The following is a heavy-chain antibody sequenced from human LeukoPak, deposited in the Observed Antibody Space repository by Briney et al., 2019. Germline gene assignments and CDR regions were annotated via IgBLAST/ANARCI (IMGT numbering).Heavy chain of an antibody. CDR1: GYTFTGYY. J-gene: IGHJ4*02. V-gene: IGHV1-2*02. D-gene: IGHD3-10*01. CDR2: INPNSGGT. CDR3: AGALGGSGSYFVDY. Sequence: ASLKVSCKASGYTFTGYYMHWVGQAAGQGLEWMGWINPNSGGTNYAQKFQGRVTMTRDTAISTAYMEVSRLSSDGTAVYYCAGALGGSGSYFVDYWGQGTLVSVSS.